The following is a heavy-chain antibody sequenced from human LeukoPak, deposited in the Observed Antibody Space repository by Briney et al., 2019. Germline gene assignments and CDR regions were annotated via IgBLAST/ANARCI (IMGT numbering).Heavy chain of an antibody. CDR2: IKRDGREK. Sequence: GGSLRLSCAASGFTFRSYCMTWVRQAPGKGLEWVANIKRDGREKYYVDSLKGRFTISRDNAKNALFLQMNSLSADDTAVYYCARAYRMHYDFWSGQPDAYYYYMDVWGKGTTVTVSS. CDR1: GFTFRSYC. J-gene: IGHJ6*03. CDR3: ARAYRMHYDFWSGQPDAYYYYMDV. D-gene: IGHD3-3*01. V-gene: IGHV3-7*01.